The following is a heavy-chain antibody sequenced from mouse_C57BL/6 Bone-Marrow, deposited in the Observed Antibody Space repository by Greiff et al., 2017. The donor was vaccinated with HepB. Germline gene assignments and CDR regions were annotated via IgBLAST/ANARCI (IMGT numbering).Heavy chain of an antibody. V-gene: IGHV1-18*01. CDR3: ARRGYSNPYYFDY. CDR1: GYTFTDYN. Sequence: VQLQQSGPELVKPGASVKIPCKASGYTFTDYNMDWVKQSHGKSLEWIGDINPNNGGTIYNQKFKGKATLTVDKSSSTAYMELRSLTSEDTAVYYCARRGYSNPYYFDYWGQGTTLTVSS. D-gene: IGHD2-5*01. CDR2: INPNNGGT. J-gene: IGHJ2*01.